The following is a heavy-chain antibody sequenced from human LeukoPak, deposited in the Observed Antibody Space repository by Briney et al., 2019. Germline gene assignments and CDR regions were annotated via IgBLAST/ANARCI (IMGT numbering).Heavy chain of an antibody. CDR2: ITDSGNTI. D-gene: IGHD3-9*01. V-gene: IGHV3-11*01. J-gene: IGHJ6*02. Sequence: GGSLRLSCAAFGFTFSDYNMNWVRQAPGKGLEWVSYITDSGNTIHYADSVKGRFTISRDSAKNSLYLQMNSLRAEDTAVYYCARSIGLTGGGVDVWGQGTTVTVSS. CDR3: ARSIGLTGGGVDV. CDR1: GFTFSDYN.